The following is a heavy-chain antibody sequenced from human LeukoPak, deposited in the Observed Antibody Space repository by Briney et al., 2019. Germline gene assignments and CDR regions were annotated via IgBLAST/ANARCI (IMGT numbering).Heavy chain of an antibody. V-gene: IGHV3-74*01. CDR1: GFAFSTYR. CDR3: SKGYYYDSSGHYRREQPNDAFDI. Sequence: PGGSLRLSCAASGFAFSTYRMHWVRQAPGKGLVWVSRIDSDGSSTSYADSVKGRFTISRDNSKNTLYLQMNSLRAEDTAVYYCSKGYYYDSSGHYRREQPNDAFDIWGQGTMVTVSS. J-gene: IGHJ3*02. D-gene: IGHD3-22*01. CDR2: IDSDGSST.